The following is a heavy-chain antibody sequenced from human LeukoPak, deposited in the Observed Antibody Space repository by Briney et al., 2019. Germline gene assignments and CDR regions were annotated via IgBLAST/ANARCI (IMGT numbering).Heavy chain of an antibody. D-gene: IGHD6-13*01. J-gene: IGHJ6*02. V-gene: IGHV1-69*06. CDR2: LIPIFGTA. CDR3: ARDGDMAAAPPLGYGMDV. CDR1: RGSLSSYA. Sequence: VASVNVSSKPSRGSLSSYAISWVRQAPGQGLEWMGGLIPIFGTANCAQKFQGRVTITADKSTSAAYTELSRLRSEDTAVYYGARDGDMAAAPPLGYGMDVWGQGTTVTVSS.